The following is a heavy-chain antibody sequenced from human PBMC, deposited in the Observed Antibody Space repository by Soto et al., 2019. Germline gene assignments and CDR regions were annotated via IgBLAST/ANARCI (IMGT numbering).Heavy chain of an antibody. D-gene: IGHD2-15*01. CDR2: IKTKVESYAT. CDR1: GFTLSAFD. Sequence: EVQLVESGGGLVQPGGSLKLSCAASGFTLSAFDIHWVRQASGEGLEWVGRIKTKVESYATELDASVKGRFTISRDDSRNTAYLEMNSLKTEDTAVYYCTRRHCSGGGCYSDFDYWGQGTLVTVSS. J-gene: IGHJ4*02. CDR3: TRRHCSGGGCYSDFDY. V-gene: IGHV3-73*01.